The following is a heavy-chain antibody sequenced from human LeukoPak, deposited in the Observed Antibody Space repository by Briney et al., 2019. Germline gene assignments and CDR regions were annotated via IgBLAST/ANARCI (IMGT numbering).Heavy chain of an antibody. CDR1: GGSISSYY. CDR2: IYYSGST. J-gene: IGHJ5*02. CDR3: ARGKGPLYSYGHEYNWFDP. V-gene: IGHV4-59*01. Sequence: PSETLSLTCTVSGGSISSYYWSWIRQPPGKGLEWIGYIYYSGSTNYNPSLKSRVTISVDTSKNQFSLKLSSVTAADTAVYYCARGKGPLYSYGHEYNWFDPWGQGTLVTVSS. D-gene: IGHD5-18*01.